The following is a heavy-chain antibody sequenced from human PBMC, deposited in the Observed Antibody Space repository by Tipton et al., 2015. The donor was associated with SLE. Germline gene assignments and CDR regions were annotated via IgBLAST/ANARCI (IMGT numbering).Heavy chain of an antibody. CDR2: ISYDGSNK. V-gene: IGHV3-30*18. CDR3: AKEHSRGYSYGLLDY. J-gene: IGHJ4*02. D-gene: IGHD5-18*01. CDR1: GFTFSSYG. Sequence: SLRLSCAASGFTFSSYGMHWVRQAPGKGLEWVAVISYDGSNKYYADSVKGRFTISRDNSKNTLYLQMNSLRAEDTAVYYCAKEHSRGYSYGLLDYWGQGTLVTVPS.